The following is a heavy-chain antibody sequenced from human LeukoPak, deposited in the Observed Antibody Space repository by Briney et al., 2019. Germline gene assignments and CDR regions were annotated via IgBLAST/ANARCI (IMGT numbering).Heavy chain of an antibody. Sequence: GGSLRLSCAASGFTFSSYWMHWVRQAPGKGLVWVSRINSDGSSTTYADSVKGRLTISRDNSKNTLYLQMSSLRAEDTAVYYCAKEGSPMVATTMDVWGQGTTVTVSS. D-gene: IGHD5-12*01. V-gene: IGHV3-74*01. CDR1: GFTFSSYW. J-gene: IGHJ6*02. CDR2: INSDGSST. CDR3: AKEGSPMVATTMDV.